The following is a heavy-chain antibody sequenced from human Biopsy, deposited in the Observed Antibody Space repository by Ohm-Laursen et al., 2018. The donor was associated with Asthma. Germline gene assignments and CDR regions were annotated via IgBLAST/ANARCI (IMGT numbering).Heavy chain of an antibody. Sequence: GASVKVSCKSSGYTFTGYCIHWVRQAPGQGLEWMGRINPKTGDTDYAQKFQGSVTMTRDTSISTAYMELSRLRSDDSALYYCARGRMYVCYGGTCYSDAFDYWGQGTLVTVSS. CDR1: GYTFTGYC. D-gene: IGHD2-15*01. V-gene: IGHV1-2*06. CDR3: ARGRMYVCYGGTCYSDAFDY. J-gene: IGHJ4*02. CDR2: INPKTGDT.